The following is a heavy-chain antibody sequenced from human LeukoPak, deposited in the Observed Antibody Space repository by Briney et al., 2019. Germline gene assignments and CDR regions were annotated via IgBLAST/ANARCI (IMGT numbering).Heavy chain of an antibody. CDR2: ISYDGSNK. CDR1: GFTFSSYA. V-gene: IGHV3-30*04. J-gene: IGHJ4*02. CDR3: ARDSGYSYGLFDY. Sequence: PGGSLRLSCAASGFTFSSYAMHCVRQAPGKGLEWVAVISYDGSNKYYADSVKGRFTISRDNSKNTLYLQMNSLRAEDTAVYYCARDSGYSYGLFDYWGQGTLVTVSS. D-gene: IGHD5-18*01.